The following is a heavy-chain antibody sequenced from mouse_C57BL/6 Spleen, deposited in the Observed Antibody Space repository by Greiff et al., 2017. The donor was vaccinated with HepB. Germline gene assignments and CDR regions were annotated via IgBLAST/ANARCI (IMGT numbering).Heavy chain of an antibody. CDR3: ARSASDDDLGWFAY. J-gene: IGHJ3*01. D-gene: IGHD2-3*01. Sequence: QVQLKQSGAELVKPGASVKISCKASGYAFSSYWMNWVKQRPGKGLEWIGQIYPGDGDTNYNGKFKGKATLTADKSSSTAYMQLSSLTSEDSAVYFCARSASDDDLGWFAYWGQGTLVTVSA. CDR2: IYPGDGDT. CDR1: GYAFSSYW. V-gene: IGHV1-80*01.